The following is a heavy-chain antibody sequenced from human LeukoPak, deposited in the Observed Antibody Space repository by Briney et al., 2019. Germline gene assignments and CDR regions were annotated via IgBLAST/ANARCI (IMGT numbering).Heavy chain of an antibody. CDR3: ARAWYYYGMDV. CDR2: IYYSGST. V-gene: IGHV4-59*01. CDR1: GGSISSYY. J-gene: IGHJ6*02. Sequence: SETLSLTCTVSGGSISSYYWSWIRQPPGKGLEWIGYIYYSGSTNYNPSLKSRVTISVDTSKNQFSLKLSSVTAADTAAYYCARAWYYYGMDVWGQGTTVTVSS.